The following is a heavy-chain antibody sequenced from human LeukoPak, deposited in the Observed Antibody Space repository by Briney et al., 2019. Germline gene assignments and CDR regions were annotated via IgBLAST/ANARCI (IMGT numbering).Heavy chain of an antibody. V-gene: IGHV3-23*01. CDR2: ISGSTIST. CDR1: GFTFSNYV. CDR3: AKSPPVTAKGWYFDY. D-gene: IGHD2-21*02. J-gene: IGHJ4*02. Sequence: PGGSLRLSCAASGFTFSNYVMTWVRPARGKGLEGVCTISGSTISTYYADTVKGRFTVSRDNSNDTLYLQMNSLRAEDTAVYYCAKSPPVTAKGWYFDYWGQGTRVTVSS.